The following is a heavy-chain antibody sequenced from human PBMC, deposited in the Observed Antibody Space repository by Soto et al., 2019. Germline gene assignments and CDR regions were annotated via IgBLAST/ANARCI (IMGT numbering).Heavy chain of an antibody. V-gene: IGHV1-18*01. CDR3: ARASYCSGGTCTTWFHP. CDR1: GYTFSDFG. CDR2: IDTSIGRT. D-gene: IGHD2-15*01. Sequence: ASVKVSCKTSGYTFSDFGITWVRQAPGQGLEWMGWIDTSIGRTNFAQKFDDRVTMTTDTSTNTAYMDLRRLRSDDTAVYYCARASYCSGGTCTTWFHPWGQGTLVTVSS. J-gene: IGHJ5*02.